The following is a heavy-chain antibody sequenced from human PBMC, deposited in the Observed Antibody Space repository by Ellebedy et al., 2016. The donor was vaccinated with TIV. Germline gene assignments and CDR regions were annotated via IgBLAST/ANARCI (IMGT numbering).Heavy chain of an antibody. Sequence: GGSLRLXXAASGFTFSSYSMNWVRQAPGKGLEWVSSISSSSSYIYYADSVKGRFTISRDNAKNSLYLQMNSLRAEDTAVYYCARVDCSSTSCHWYGYYYYYYGMDVWGQGTTVTVSS. CDR2: ISSSSSYI. V-gene: IGHV3-21*01. CDR3: ARVDCSSTSCHWYGYYYYYYGMDV. J-gene: IGHJ6*02. CDR1: GFTFSSYS. D-gene: IGHD2-2*01.